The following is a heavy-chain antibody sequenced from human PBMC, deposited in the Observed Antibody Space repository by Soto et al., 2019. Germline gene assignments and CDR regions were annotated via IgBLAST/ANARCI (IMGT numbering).Heavy chain of an antibody. CDR2: ISYDGSNK. CDR1: GFTFSSYG. J-gene: IGHJ4*02. V-gene: IGHV3-30*18. D-gene: IGHD1-26*01. CDR3: AKDLALVDMWELLFDY. Sequence: GGSLRLSCAASGFTFSSYGMHWVRQAPGKGLEWVAVISYDGSNKYYADSVKGRFTISRDNSKNTLYLQMNSLRAEDTAVYYCAKDLALVDMWELLFDYWGQGTLVTVSS.